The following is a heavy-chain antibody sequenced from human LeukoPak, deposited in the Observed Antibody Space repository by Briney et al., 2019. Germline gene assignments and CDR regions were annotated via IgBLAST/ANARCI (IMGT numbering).Heavy chain of an antibody. CDR1: GGSISSYH. CDR2: IYYSGST. D-gene: IGHD3-10*01. Sequence: KSSETLSLTCTVSGGSISSYHWSWLRQPPGKGLECIGYIYYSGSTSYNPSLKSRVTISVDTSKNRFSLKLSSVTAADTAVYYCARDLAEYGSGSYHNWFDPWGQGTLVTVSS. V-gene: IGHV4-59*01. J-gene: IGHJ5*02. CDR3: ARDLAEYGSGSYHNWFDP.